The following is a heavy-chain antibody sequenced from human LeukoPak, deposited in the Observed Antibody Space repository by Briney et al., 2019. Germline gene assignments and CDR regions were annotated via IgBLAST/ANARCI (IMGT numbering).Heavy chain of an antibody. CDR1: GFTFSSYG. CDR2: IWYDGSNK. D-gene: IGHD2-15*01. V-gene: IGHV3-33*01. Sequence: PGGSLRLSCAASGFTFSSYGMHWVRQAPGKGLEWVAVIWYDGSNKYYADSVKGRFTISRDNSKNTLYLQMNSLRTEDTAVYYCARGSVGTPPPFDYWGQGTLVTVSS. J-gene: IGHJ4*02. CDR3: ARGSVGTPPPFDY.